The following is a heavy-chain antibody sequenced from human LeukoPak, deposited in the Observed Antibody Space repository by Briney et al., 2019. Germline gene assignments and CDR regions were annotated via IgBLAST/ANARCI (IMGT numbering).Heavy chain of an antibody. CDR2: TSHDKNNK. D-gene: IGHD3-10*01. CDR3: AKDVFGGIDY. Sequence: PGGSLRLSCAASGFTFSSNPKHWVRQAPGKGLEWVAVTSHDKNNKYYADSVKGRFTISRDNSKNTLYLQMNSLRTEDTAVYYCAKDVFGGIDYWGQGTLVTVSS. V-gene: IGHV3-30-3*01. J-gene: IGHJ4*02. CDR1: GFTFSSNP.